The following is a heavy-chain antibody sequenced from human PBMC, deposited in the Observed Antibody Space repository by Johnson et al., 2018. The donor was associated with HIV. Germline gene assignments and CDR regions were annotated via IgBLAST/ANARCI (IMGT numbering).Heavy chain of an antibody. D-gene: IGHD1-26*01. CDR2: ISYDGSNK. Sequence: QMLLVESGGGLVQPGRSLRLSCAASGFTFSSYAMHWVRQTPGKGLEWVAIISYDGSNKYYADSVKGRFTISRDNSKNTLYLQMNRLRAEDTALYYCARDREVGARSGAFDIWGQGTMVTVSS. V-gene: IGHV3-30-3*01. CDR3: ARDREVGARSGAFDI. CDR1: GFTFSSYA. J-gene: IGHJ3*02.